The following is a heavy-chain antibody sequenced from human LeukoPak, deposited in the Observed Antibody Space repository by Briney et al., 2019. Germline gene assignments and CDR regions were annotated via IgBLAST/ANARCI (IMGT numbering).Heavy chain of an antibody. CDR1: GYSFNAYW. V-gene: IGHV3-7*01. CDR2: INPAGSET. Sequence: GGSLRLSCAASGYSFNAYWMAWVRQAPGTGLEWVANINPAGSETFHVDPVKGRFSISRDHAKNLVYLQMNSLRAEDTAVYYCATFGLVAALDLWGQGTLVTVSS. J-gene: IGHJ4*02. CDR3: ATFGLVAALDL. D-gene: IGHD5-12*01.